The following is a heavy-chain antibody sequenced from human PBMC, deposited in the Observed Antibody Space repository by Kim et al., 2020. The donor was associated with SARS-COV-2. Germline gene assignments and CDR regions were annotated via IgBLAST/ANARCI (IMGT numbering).Heavy chain of an antibody. J-gene: IGHJ4*02. CDR3: AKDVRLGSGYYTCFDY. Sequence: SVKGRFTISRATARDSLYLHMSSLRAKDTALYYCAKDVRLGSGYYTCFDYWGQGTLVTVSS. D-gene: IGHD3-22*01. V-gene: IGHV3-9*01.